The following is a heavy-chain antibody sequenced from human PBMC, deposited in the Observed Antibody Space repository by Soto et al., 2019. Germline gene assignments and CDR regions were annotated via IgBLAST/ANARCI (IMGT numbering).Heavy chain of an antibody. Sequence: GGSLRLSCEASGLNFAGYAMSWVRQAPGKGLDWVSSLSSSGEKTYYSDSVGGRFTISRDNTKNTVYLQMNTLSADDTAVYFCAKESLFPSIQGIITNWGQGGEVTVSS. CDR2: LSSSGEKT. D-gene: IGHD2-2*01. V-gene: IGHV3-23*01. J-gene: IGHJ4*02. CDR3: AKESLFPSIQGIITN. CDR1: GLNFAGYA.